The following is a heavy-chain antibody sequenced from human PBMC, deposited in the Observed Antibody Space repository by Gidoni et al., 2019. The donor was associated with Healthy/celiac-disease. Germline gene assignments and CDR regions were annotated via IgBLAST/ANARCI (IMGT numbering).Heavy chain of an antibody. Sequence: EVQMVESGGGLVSPGGSLRPSGAAAGFTFSRDWMIWVRQAPGKGLEWVANIKQDGSEKYYVDSVKGRFTISRDNAKNSLYLQMNSLRAEDTAVYYCAASRYVDWYFDLWGRGTLVTVSS. CDR3: AASRYVDWYFDL. CDR1: GFTFSRDW. V-gene: IGHV3-7*01. D-gene: IGHD1-1*01. CDR2: IKQDGSEK. J-gene: IGHJ2*01.